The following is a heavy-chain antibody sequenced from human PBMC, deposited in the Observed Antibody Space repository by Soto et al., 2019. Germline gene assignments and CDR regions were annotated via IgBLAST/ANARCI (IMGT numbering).Heavy chain of an antibody. J-gene: IGHJ3*02. CDR3: ARDPYGSGSYYSDAFDI. CDR1: GRTFSSYT. D-gene: IGHD3-10*01. CDR2: IIPILGIA. Sequence: QVQLVQSGAEVKKPGSSVKVSCKASGRTFSSYTISWVRQAPGQGLEWMGRIIPILGIANYAQKFQGRVTITADKSTSTAYMELSSLRSEDTAVYYCARDPYGSGSYYSDAFDIWGQGTMVTVSS. V-gene: IGHV1-69*08.